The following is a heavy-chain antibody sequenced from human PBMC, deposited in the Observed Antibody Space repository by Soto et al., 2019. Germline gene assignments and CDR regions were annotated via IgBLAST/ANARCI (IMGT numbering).Heavy chain of an antibody. Sequence: EVQLVESGGGLVQPGGSLRLSCAASDFTVSSNYMSWVRQAPGKGLEWVSVIYSGGSTYYADSVKGRFTISRHNSKNSLYLQMNSLSAEGTAVYYGAGSSPHFYWGQRSLVTVS. J-gene: IGHJ4*02. CDR2: IYSGGST. CDR3: AGSSPHFY. CDR1: DFTVSSNY. D-gene: IGHD6-13*01. V-gene: IGHV3-53*04.